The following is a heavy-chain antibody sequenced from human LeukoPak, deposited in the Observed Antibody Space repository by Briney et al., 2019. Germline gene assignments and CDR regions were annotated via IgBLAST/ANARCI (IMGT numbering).Heavy chain of an antibody. J-gene: IGHJ6*03. CDR1: GFNFSRYI. CDR2: ISSTSTFI. CDR3: ARDYFDSTNYPQTYYYYYMDV. D-gene: IGHD3-22*01. Sequence: GGSLTHSRAASGFNFSRYIMNWVRPAPRKGLEWVASISSTSTFIYSAGSVKGRFTISRGTAENSLFLQMNSLRAEDTAIYYCARDYFDSTNYPQTYYYYYMDVWGKGTTVTVSS. V-gene: IGHV3-21*01.